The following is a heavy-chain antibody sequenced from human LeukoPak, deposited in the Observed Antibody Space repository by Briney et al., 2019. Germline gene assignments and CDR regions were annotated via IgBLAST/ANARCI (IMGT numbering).Heavy chain of an antibody. Sequence: SETPSLTCAVYGGSFSGYYWSWIRQPPGKGLEWIGEINHSGSTNYNPSLKSRVTISVDTSKNRFSLKLSSVTAADTAVYYCAREGEAVAGYYFDYWGQGTLVTVSS. CDR3: AREGEAVAGYYFDY. CDR1: GGSFSGYY. CDR2: INHSGST. J-gene: IGHJ4*02. V-gene: IGHV4-34*01. D-gene: IGHD6-19*01.